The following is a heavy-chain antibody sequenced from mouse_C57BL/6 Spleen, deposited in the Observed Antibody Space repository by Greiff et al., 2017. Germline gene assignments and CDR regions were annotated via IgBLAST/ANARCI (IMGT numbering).Heavy chain of an antibody. V-gene: IGHV1-81*01. CDR2: IYPRSGNT. Sequence: QVQLKESGAELARPGASVKLSCKASGYTFTSYGISWVKQRTGQGLEWIGEIYPRSGNTYYNEKFKGKATLTADKSSSTAYMELRSLTSEDSAVYFCARPGSSYVFDYWGQGPTLTVSS. CDR3: ARPGSSYVFDY. CDR1: GYTFTSYG. J-gene: IGHJ2*01. D-gene: IGHD1-1*01.